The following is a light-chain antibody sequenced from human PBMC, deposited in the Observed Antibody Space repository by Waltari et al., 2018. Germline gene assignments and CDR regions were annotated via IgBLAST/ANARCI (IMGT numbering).Light chain of an antibody. Sequence: EKVMTQSPATLSVSPGEVATPSCRASQSVSSNVAWYQHRPGQAPRLLIYDASSRASGVPARFSGSWSGTEFTLTISGLQSEDGALYYCQQYNDWYSFGQGTKLEIK. CDR2: DAS. J-gene: IGKJ2*03. V-gene: IGKV3-15*01. CDR1: QSVSSN. CDR3: QQYNDWYS.